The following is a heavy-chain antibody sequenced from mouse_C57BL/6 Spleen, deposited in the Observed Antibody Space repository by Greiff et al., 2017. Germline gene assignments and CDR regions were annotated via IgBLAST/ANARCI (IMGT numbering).Heavy chain of an antibody. Sequence: EVQLVESGGGLVKPGGSLKLSCAASGFTFSDYGMHWVRQAPEKGLEWVAYISSGSSTIYYADTVKGRFTISRDNAKNTLFLQMTSLRSEDTAMYYCAIWGYYAMDYWGQGTSVTVSS. J-gene: IGHJ4*01. CDR1: GFTFSDYG. CDR3: AIWGYYAMDY. CDR2: ISSGSSTI. V-gene: IGHV5-17*01. D-gene: IGHD1-1*02.